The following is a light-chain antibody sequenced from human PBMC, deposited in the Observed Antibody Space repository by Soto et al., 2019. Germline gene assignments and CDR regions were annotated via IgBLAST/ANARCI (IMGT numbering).Light chain of an antibody. CDR3: SSYAGSNSPHVV. Sequence: QSALTQPPSASGSPGQSVTISCTGTSSDVGGYNYVSWYQHHPGKAPKLMIYEVTKRPSGVPDRFSGSKSGNTASLTVSGLQAEDEADYYCSSYAGSNSPHVVFGGGTKLTVL. V-gene: IGLV2-8*01. J-gene: IGLJ2*01. CDR2: EVT. CDR1: SSDVGGYNY.